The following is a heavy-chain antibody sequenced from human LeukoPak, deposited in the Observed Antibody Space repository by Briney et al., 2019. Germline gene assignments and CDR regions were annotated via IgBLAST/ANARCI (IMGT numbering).Heavy chain of an antibody. D-gene: IGHD3-22*01. J-gene: IGHJ4*02. V-gene: IGHV3-21*01. CDR2: ISSSSSYI. CDR1: GFTFSSYS. Sequence: GGSLRLSCAASGFTFSSYSMNWVRQAPGKGLEWVSSISSSSSYIYYADSVKGRFTISRDNAKNSLYLQMNSLRAEGTAVYYCARERHYYDSSGYDYWGQGTLVTVSS. CDR3: ARERHYYDSSGYDY.